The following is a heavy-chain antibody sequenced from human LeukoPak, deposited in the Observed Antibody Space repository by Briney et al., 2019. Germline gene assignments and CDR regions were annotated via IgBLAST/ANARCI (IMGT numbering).Heavy chain of an antibody. D-gene: IGHD1-26*01. CDR2: ISSSSSYI. J-gene: IGHJ4*02. CDR1: GFTFSSYS. CDR3: AREGIVGAGDY. Sequence: GGSLRLSCAASGFTFSSYSMNWVRQAPGKGLEWVSSISSSSSYIYCADSVKGRFTISRDNAKNSLYLQMNSLRAEDTAVYYCAREGIVGAGDYWGQGTLVTVSS. V-gene: IGHV3-21*01.